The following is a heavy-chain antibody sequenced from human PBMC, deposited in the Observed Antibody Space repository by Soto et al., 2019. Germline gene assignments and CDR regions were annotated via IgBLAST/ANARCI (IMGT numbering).Heavy chain of an antibody. Sequence: QVQLQQSGAGLLKPSETLSLTCDVYGGSFSDYIWTWIRQTPGKGLQWIGQINHSGSANYNPSLKSRVTISVHPSSSQFSLELSSATAADTAVYYCARGLISGSHYSGGWYYFDSWGQGTQVTVSS. D-gene: IGHD1-26*01. CDR3: ARGLISGSHYSGGWYYFDS. J-gene: IGHJ4*02. CDR2: INHSGSA. CDR1: GGSFSDYI. V-gene: IGHV4-34*01.